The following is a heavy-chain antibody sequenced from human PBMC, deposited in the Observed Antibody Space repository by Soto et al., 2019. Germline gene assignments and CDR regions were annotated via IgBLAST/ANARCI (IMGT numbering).Heavy chain of an antibody. V-gene: IGHV4-30-4*01. D-gene: IGHD4-17*01. J-gene: IGHJ6*02. CDR3: ANAYGGNTYGMDV. Sequence: SETLSLTCTVSGGSISSSSYYWSWIRQPPGKGLEWIGYIYYSGSTYYNPSLKSRVTISVDTSKNQFSLKLGSVTAADTAVYYCANAYGGNTYGMDVWGQGTTVTVSS. CDR1: GGSISSSSYY. CDR2: IYYSGST.